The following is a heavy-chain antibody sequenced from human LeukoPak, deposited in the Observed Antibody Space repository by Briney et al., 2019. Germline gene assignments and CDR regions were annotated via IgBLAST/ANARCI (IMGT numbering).Heavy chain of an antibody. J-gene: IGHJ4*02. CDR2: IRSKAYGGTT. V-gene: IGHV3-49*04. CDR1: GFTFGDYA. Sequence: GGSLRLSCTASGFTFGDYAMSWVRQAPGKGLEWVGFIRSKAYGGTTEYAASVKGRFTISRDSSKNMVYLQMNSLRAEDTAVYYCARDLYCSGDSCYSGLKYWGQGTLVTVSS. D-gene: IGHD2-15*01. CDR3: ARDLYCSGDSCYSGLKY.